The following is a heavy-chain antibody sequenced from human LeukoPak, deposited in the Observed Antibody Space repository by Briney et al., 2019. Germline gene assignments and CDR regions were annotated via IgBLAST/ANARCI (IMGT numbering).Heavy chain of an antibody. CDR3: ARGDTAMAYFDY. V-gene: IGHV3-74*01. J-gene: IGHJ4*02. CDR1: GFTFSSYW. D-gene: IGHD5-18*01. Sequence: PGGSLRLSCAASGFTFSSYWMHWVRQAPGKGLVWVSRINSDGSSTSYADSVKGRFTISRDNAKNTPYLQMNSLRAEDTAVYYCARGDTAMAYFDYWGQGTLVTVSS. CDR2: INSDGSST.